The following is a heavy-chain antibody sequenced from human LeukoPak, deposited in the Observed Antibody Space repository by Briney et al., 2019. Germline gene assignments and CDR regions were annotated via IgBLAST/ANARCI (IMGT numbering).Heavy chain of an antibody. CDR3: MSAHGY. J-gene: IGHJ4*02. CDR2: ILPGGRES. V-gene: IGHV3-7*01. Sequence: PGGSLRLSCVVSGYSFSSNMMTWVRQAPGKGLEWVATILPGGRESYRMDSVKGRFTISRDNAKNSLYLQMNSLRAEDTAVYYCMSAHGYWGQGTLVTVTS. CDR1: GYSFSSNM.